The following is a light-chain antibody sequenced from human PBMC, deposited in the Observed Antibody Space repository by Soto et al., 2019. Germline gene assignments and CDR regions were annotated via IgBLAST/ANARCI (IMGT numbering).Light chain of an antibody. CDR1: SSNIGGNS. CDR3: AAWDDSLSGFYV. J-gene: IGLJ1*01. Sequence: TEPPSACGARGRRDNINCSGSSSNIGGNSVSWYQQLPGTAPKLLIYRNDQRPSGGPDRFSGSKSGTSASLAISGLRSEDEADYYCAAWDDSLSGFYVFGTGTKVTVL. CDR2: RND. V-gene: IGLV1-47*01.